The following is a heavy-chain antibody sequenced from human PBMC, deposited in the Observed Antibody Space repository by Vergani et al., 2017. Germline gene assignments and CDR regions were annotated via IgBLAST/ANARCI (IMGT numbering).Heavy chain of an antibody. CDR1: GYPLTELS. D-gene: IGHD6-19*01. J-gene: IGHJ4*02. CDR2: FDPEDGET. CDR3: ATSVRSGWLVHY. V-gene: IGHV1-24*01. Sequence: QVQLVQSGAEVKKPGASVKVSCKVSGYPLTELSMHWVRQAPGKGLEWMGGFDPEDGETIYAQKFQGRVTMTEDTSTATAYIELSSLRSEDTAVYYCATSVRSGWLVHYWGQGTLVTVSS.